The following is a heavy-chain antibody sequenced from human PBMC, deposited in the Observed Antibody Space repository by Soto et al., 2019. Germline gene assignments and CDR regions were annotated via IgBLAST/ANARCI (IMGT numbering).Heavy chain of an antibody. V-gene: IGHV4-4*02. J-gene: IGHJ6*02. CDR3: ARDPHADFWSGYYQGFGMDV. CDR1: GGSISSSNW. D-gene: IGHD3-3*01. CDR2: IYHSGST. Sequence: SETLSLTCAVSGGSISSSNWWSWVRQPPGKGLEWIGEIYHSGSTNYNPSLKSRVTTSVDKSKNQFSLKLSSVTAADTAVYYCARDPHADFWSGYYQGFGMDVWGQGTTVTVSS.